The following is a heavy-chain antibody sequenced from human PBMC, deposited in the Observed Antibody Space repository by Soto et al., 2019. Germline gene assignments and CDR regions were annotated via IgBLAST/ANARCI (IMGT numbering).Heavy chain of an antibody. CDR2: TIPILDVA. V-gene: IGHV1-69*08. J-gene: IGHJ4*02. D-gene: IGHD5-12*01. CDR1: GGTFSTST. CDR3: ARDAPIGSTYSGYDAIDS. Sequence: QVQLVQSGAEVKKPGSSVKVSCKASGGTFSTSTFTWVRQAPGQGLEWMGRTIPILDVADYAQDFQGRVTTTADKSPSTADMELHSLTSKDTPVYYCARDAPIGSTYSGYDAIDSWGQGTLVTVSS.